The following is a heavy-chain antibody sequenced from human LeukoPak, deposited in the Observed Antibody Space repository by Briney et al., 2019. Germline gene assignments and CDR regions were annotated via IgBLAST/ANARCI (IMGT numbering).Heavy chain of an antibody. CDR1: GFTFSSYE. Sequence: PGGSLRPSCAASGFTFSSYEMNWVRQAPGKGLEWVSYISSSGSTIYYADSVKGRFTISRDNAKNSLYLQMNSLRAGDTAVYYRAREGYSYGYAEYFQHWGQGTLVTVSS. CDR3: AREGYSYGYAEYFQH. CDR2: ISSSGSTI. J-gene: IGHJ1*01. D-gene: IGHD5-18*01. V-gene: IGHV3-48*03.